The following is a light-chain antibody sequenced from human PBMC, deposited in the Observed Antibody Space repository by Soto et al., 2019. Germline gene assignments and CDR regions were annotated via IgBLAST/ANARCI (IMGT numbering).Light chain of an antibody. Sequence: EIVLTQSPGTLSLSPGQRATLSCRASQTVTSDYLTWYQQKPGQAPRLLIYGASNRATGIPARLSGSGSGTDFTLTISSLQPEDFATYYCQQANTFPLTFGQGTRLENK. CDR2: GAS. CDR1: QTVTSDY. CDR3: QQANTFPLT. V-gene: IGKV3D-7*01. J-gene: IGKJ5*01.